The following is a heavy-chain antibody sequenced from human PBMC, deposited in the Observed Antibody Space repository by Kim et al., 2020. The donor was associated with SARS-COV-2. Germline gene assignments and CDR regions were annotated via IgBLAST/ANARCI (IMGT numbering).Heavy chain of an antibody. V-gene: IGHV3-9*01. J-gene: IGHJ4*02. CDR3: AKDNSYSSSSGVLDY. CDR1: GFTFDDYA. CDR2: ISWNSGSI. Sequence: GGSLRLSCAASGFTFDDYAMHWVRQAPGKGLEWVSGISWNSGSIGYADAVKGRFTISRDNAKNSLYLQMNSLRAEDTALYYCAKDNSYSSSSGVLDYWGQGTLIPVAS. D-gene: IGHD6-6*01.